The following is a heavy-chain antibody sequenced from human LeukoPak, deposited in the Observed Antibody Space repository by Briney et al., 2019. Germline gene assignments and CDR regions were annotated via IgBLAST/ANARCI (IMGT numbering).Heavy chain of an antibody. Sequence: GGSLRLSCAVSGFTVSSYDMHWVRQAPGKGLEWVAVISYDGSNKNYADSVKGRFTISRDKSKNTLYLQMSSLRAEDTAVYYCARGGYIPAARYYFDYWGQGTLVTVSS. CDR3: ARGGYIPAARYYFDY. CDR1: GFTVSSYD. CDR2: ISYDGSNK. D-gene: IGHD2-2*01. V-gene: IGHV3-30*03. J-gene: IGHJ4*02.